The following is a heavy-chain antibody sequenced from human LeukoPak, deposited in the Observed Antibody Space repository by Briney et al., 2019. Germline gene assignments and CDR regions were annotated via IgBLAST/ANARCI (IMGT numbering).Heavy chain of an antibody. CDR2: MYLTTDTS. CDR3: AREEPRSYTFDY. J-gene: IGHJ4*02. D-gene: IGHD5-18*01. CDR1: GFTFTDYF. Sequence: GASVRVSCKASGFTFTDYFIHWVRQAPGQGLEYVGVMYLTTDTSWSAQTLRHRLTMTGDTSTDTVYMELSSLTSEDTAIYYCAREEPRSYTFDYWGQGTLVAVSS. V-gene: IGHV1-46*04.